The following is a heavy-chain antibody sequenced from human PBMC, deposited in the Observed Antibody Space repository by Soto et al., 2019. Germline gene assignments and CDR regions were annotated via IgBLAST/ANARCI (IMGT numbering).Heavy chain of an antibody. CDR2: ISYDGSNK. Sequence: QVQLVESGGGVVQPGRSLRLSCAASGFTFSSYGMHWVRQAPGKGLEWVAVISYDGSNKYYADSVKGRFTISRDNSKNTXXLQMNSLRAEDTAVYYCAKETKEAAAGYYYYGMDVWGQGTTVTVSS. D-gene: IGHD6-13*01. V-gene: IGHV3-30*18. J-gene: IGHJ6*02. CDR3: AKETKEAAAGYYYYGMDV. CDR1: GFTFSSYG.